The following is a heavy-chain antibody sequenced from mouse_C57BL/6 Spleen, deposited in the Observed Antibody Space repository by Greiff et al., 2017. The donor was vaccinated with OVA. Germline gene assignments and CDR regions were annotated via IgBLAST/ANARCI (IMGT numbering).Heavy chain of an antibody. CDR1: GYAFSSSW. D-gene: IGHD4-1*01. CDR3: ARSAGTGPFAY. V-gene: IGHV1-82*01. CDR2: IYPGDGDT. J-gene: IGHJ3*01. Sequence: QVQLQQSGPELVKPGASVEISCKASGYAFSSSWMNWVKQRPGKGLEWIGRIYPGDGDTNYNGKFKGKATLTADKSSSTAYMQLSSLTSEDSAVYFCARSAGTGPFAYWGQGTLVTVSA.